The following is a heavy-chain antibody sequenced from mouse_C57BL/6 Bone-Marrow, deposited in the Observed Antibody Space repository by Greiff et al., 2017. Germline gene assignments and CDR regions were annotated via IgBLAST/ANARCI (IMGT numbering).Heavy chain of an antibody. CDR1: GFNIKDDY. D-gene: IGHD1-1*02. CDR2: IDPENGAT. V-gene: IGHV14-4*01. CDR3: TTFNSDGGPAWFAY. Sequence: VHVKQSGAELVRPGASVKLSCTASGFNIKDDYMHWVKQRPEQGLEWIGWIDPENGATEYASKFQGKATITADTSSNTAYLQLSSLTSEATAVYYCTTFNSDGGPAWFAYWGQGTLVTVSA. J-gene: IGHJ3*01.